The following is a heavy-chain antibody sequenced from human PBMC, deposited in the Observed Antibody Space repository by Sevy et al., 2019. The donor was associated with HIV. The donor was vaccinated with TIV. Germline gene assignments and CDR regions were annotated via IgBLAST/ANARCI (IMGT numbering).Heavy chain of an antibody. CDR1: GFTFSSYW. V-gene: IGHV3-7*03. CDR3: TTDPAPCSDTSTYNYLCPDAY. Sequence: GGSLRLSCAASGFTFSSYWMSWVRQAPGKGLEWVADIKKDGSVKLYADAVKGRFTISRDNAENSVDLQMKSLRTEDTAVYYCTTDPAPCSDTSTYNYLCPDAYWGQGTLVTVSS. J-gene: IGHJ4*02. CDR2: IKKDGSVK. D-gene: IGHD3-22*01.